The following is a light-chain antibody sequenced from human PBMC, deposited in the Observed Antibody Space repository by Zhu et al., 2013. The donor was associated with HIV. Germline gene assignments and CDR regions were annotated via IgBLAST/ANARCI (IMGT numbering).Light chain of an antibody. J-gene: IGKJ4*01. CDR1: QFVGSSTF. Sequence: DIVLTQSPGTLSLSPGDTATLSCRASQFVGSSTFLAWYQQKRGQAPRLLIYDASSRATGIPDRFRGSGSGTDFTLTISRLEPEDFAVYFCQQYGSSPLTFGGGTKVEI. CDR2: DAS. CDR3: QQYGSSPLT. V-gene: IGKV3-20*01.